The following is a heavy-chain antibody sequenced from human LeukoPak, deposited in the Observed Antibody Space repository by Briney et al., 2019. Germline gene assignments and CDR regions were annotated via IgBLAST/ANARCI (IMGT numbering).Heavy chain of an antibody. D-gene: IGHD5-12*01. CDR3: AKDGSGYDYRAYYFDY. CDR1: GFKFSNDV. J-gene: IGHJ4*02. CDR2: NSGSGQTI. Sequence: GGSLSLSCAASGFKFSNDVMSWVRQATGKGLEWVTGNSGSGQTIHYADSVKGRFTISRDNSKDTLYLQMDSLSPEDTAVYYCAKDGSGYDYRAYYFDYWGQGTLVTVSS. V-gene: IGHV3-23*01.